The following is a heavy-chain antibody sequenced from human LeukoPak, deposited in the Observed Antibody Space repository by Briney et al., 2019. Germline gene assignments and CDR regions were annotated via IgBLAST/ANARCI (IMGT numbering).Heavy chain of an antibody. J-gene: IGHJ6*02. V-gene: IGHV3-7*01. Sequence: PGGSLRLSCAASGFTFSSSWMTWVRQAPGKGLEWVANIKEDGSEKYYVDSVKGRFTISRDNAKNSLYLQMNSLRDEDTAVYYCARASPGYSSGWRAYYYGMDVWGQGTTVTVSS. CDR1: GFTFSSSW. CDR2: IKEDGSEK. CDR3: ARASPGYSSGWRAYYYGMDV. D-gene: IGHD6-19*01.